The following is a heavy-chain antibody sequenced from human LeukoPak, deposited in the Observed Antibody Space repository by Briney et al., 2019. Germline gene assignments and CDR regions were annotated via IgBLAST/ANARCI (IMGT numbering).Heavy chain of an antibody. V-gene: IGHV4-4*07. CDR2: INTSGST. CDR1: GGSISSYY. Sequence: PSETLSLTCIVSGGSISSYYWSWIRQPAGKGLEWIGRINTSGSTNYNPSLKSRVTISVDTSKNQFSLKLSSVTAADTAVYYCARNPFVIMGMPWLIAAPGAFDIWGQGTMVTVSS. D-gene: IGHD6-6*01. J-gene: IGHJ3*02. CDR3: ARNPFVIMGMPWLIAAPGAFDI.